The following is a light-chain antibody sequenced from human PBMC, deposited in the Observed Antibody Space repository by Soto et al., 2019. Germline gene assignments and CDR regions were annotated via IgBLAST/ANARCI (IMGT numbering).Light chain of an antibody. CDR2: GNS. Sequence: QAVVTQPPSVSGAPGQRVTISCTGSSSNIGAGYDVHWYQQLPGTAPKLLIYGNSNRPSGVPDRFSGSKSGTSASLAITGLQAEDEAVYYCQSYDSSSVVFGGGTKPTVL. CDR1: SSNIGAGYD. CDR3: QSYDSSSVV. V-gene: IGLV1-40*01. J-gene: IGLJ2*01.